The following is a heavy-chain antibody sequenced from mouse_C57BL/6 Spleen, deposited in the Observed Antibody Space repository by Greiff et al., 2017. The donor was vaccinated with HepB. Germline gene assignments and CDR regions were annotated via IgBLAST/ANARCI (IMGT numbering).Heavy chain of an antibody. D-gene: IGHD2-4*01. Sequence: VNVVESGAELVKPGASVKISCKASGYAFSSYWMNWVKQRPGKGLEWIGQIYPGDGDTNYNGKFKGKATLTADKSSSTAYMQLSSLTSEDSAVYFCARNRITTDYYAMDYWGQGTSVTVSS. V-gene: IGHV1-80*01. CDR3: ARNRITTDYYAMDY. CDR1: GYAFSSYW. J-gene: IGHJ4*01. CDR2: IYPGDGDT.